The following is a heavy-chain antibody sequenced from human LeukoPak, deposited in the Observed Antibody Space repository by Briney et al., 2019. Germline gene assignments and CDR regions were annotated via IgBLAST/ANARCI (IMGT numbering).Heavy chain of an antibody. V-gene: IGHV4-34*01. J-gene: IGHJ4*02. D-gene: IGHD3-22*01. CDR1: GGSFSGYY. Sequence: PSETLSLTCAVYGGSFSGYYWSWIRQPPGKGLEWIGEINHCGSTNYNPSLKSRVTISVDTSKNQFSLKLSSVTAADTAVYYCARDCRSARPYYYDSSGYFDYWGQGTLVTVSS. CDR2: INHCGST. CDR3: ARDCRSARPYYYDSSGYFDY.